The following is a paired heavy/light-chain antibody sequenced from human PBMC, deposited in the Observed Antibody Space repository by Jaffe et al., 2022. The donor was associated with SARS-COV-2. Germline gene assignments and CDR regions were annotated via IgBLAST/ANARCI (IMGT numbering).Light chain of an antibody. V-gene: IGLV1-44*01. J-gene: IGLJ2*01. CDR1: GSNIGSNT. Sequence: QSVLTQPPSASGTPGQRVTISCSGSGSNIGSNTVNWYQQLPGTAPKLLINSNKERPSGVPDRFSGSKSGTSASLAISGLQSEDEADYFCAAWDDRLNAVVFGGGTQLTVL. CDR3: AAWDDRLNAVV. CDR2: SNK.
Heavy chain of an antibody. V-gene: IGHV3-30*18. CDR1: GFSFSNYA. D-gene: IGHD2-15*01. J-gene: IGHJ4*02. CDR2: IWYDGNTR. Sequence: QVQLVESGGGVVQPGRSLRLSCTGSGFSFSNYAMHWVRQAPGKGLEWLAIIWYDGNTRFYVDSVKGRFTISRDNSKNTLFLQMNSLRVEDTAVYYCAKDRGSGTYYYFDFWGQGTLVTVSS. CDR3: AKDRGSGTYYYFDF.